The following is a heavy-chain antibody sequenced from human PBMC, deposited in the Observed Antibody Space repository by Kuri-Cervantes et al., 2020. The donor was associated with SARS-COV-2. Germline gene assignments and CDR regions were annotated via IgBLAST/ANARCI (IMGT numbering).Heavy chain of an antibody. D-gene: IGHD3-3*01. J-gene: IGHJ5*02. CDR1: GYTFTSYG. Sequence: ASVKVSCKASGYTFTSYGISWVRQAPGQGLEWMGWISAYNGNTNYAPKLQGRVTMTTDTSTRTAYMELSSLRSDDTAVYYCARDHLDRMYYDFWSGYQRGGAAWFDPWGQGTLVTVSS. CDR3: ARDHLDRMYYDFWSGYQRGGAAWFDP. CDR2: ISAYNGNT. V-gene: IGHV1-18*01.